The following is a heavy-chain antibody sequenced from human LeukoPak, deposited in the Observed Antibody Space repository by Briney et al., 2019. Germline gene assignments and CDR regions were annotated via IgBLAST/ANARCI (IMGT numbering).Heavy chain of an antibody. Sequence: PSETLSLTCAVYGGSFSGYYWSWIRQPPGKGLEWIGEINHSGSTNYNPSLKSRVTISVDTSKNQFSLKLSSVTAADTAVYYCARLGPLGLLWSGENKYYYYYYGMDVWGQGTTVTVSS. V-gene: IGHV4-34*01. J-gene: IGHJ6*02. CDR2: INHSGST. CDR1: GGSFSGYY. D-gene: IGHD3-10*01. CDR3: ARLGPLGLLWSGENKYYYYYYGMDV.